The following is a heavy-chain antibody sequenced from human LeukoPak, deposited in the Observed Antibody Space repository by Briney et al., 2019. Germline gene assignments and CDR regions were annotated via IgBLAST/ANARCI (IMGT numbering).Heavy chain of an antibody. V-gene: IGHV3-23*01. D-gene: IGHD2-21*01. CDR1: GFIFNDYA. CDR3: AKDRPSEVVVAVRSPSDY. J-gene: IGHJ4*02. Sequence: GGSLRLSSAASGFIFNDYAMTWVRQAPGKGLEWVSTISSSGGSTYYADSVKGRFTISRDNSKNTLNLQMNSLRAEDTAIYYCAKDRPSEVVVAVRSPSDYWGQGTLVTVSS. CDR2: ISSSGGST.